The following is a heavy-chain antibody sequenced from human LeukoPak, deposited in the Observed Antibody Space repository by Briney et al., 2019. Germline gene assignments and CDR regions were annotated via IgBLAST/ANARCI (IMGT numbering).Heavy chain of an antibody. CDR2: INPNSGGT. D-gene: IGHD3-22*01. CDR1: GYTFTGYY. J-gene: IGHJ4*02. CDR3: ARGHDSSGYHLGRFSFDY. V-gene: IGHV1-2*02. Sequence: ASVKVSCKASGYTFTGYYMHWVRQAPGQGLEWMGWINPNSGGTNYAQKFQGRVTMTRDTSISTAYMELSRLRSDDTAVYYCARGHDSSGYHLGRFSFDYWGQGTLVTVPS.